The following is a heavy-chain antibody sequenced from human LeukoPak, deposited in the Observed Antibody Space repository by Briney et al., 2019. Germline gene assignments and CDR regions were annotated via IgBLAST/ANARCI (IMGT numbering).Heavy chain of an antibody. V-gene: IGHV3-7*03. CDR3: ARDWGEQTAYYYYYYGMDV. CDR2: IKQDGSEK. J-gene: IGHJ6*04. CDR1: GFTFSSYW. Sequence: GGSLRLSCAASGFTFSSYWMSWVRQAPGKGLEWVANIKQDGSEKYYVDSVKGRFTISRGNAKNSLYLQMNSLRAEDTAVYYCARDWGEQTAYYYYYYGMDVWGKGTTVTVSS. D-gene: IGHD3-10*01.